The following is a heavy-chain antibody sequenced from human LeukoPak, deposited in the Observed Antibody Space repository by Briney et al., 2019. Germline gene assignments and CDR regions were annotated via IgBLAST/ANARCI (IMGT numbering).Heavy chain of an antibody. D-gene: IGHD3-22*01. CDR2: IRYDGSNK. Sequence: HPGGSLRLSCTASGFTFSSYGMHWVRQAQGKGKEWVTFIRYDGSNKYYVDSVKGRFTISRENSKNTLYLQMNSLRAEDTAVYYCAKDSNYYYDSSGYSFQHWGQGTLVTVSS. CDR1: GFTFSSYG. CDR3: AKDSNYYYDSSGYSFQH. J-gene: IGHJ1*01. V-gene: IGHV3-30*02.